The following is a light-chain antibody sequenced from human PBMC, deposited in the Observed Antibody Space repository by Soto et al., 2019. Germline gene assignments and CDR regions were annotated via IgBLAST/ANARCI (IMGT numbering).Light chain of an antibody. J-gene: IGKJ3*01. CDR1: QSLLYSSNNKNY. Sequence: DIVLTQSPDSLGVSLGERATINCKSSQSLLYSSNNKNYLAWYQQKPGQPPKLLIYWASTRESGAPDRFSGSGSGTDFTLTISSLQAEDVAVYYCQQYYSTPFTFGPGTKVDIK. CDR2: WAS. V-gene: IGKV4-1*01. CDR3: QQYYSTPFT.